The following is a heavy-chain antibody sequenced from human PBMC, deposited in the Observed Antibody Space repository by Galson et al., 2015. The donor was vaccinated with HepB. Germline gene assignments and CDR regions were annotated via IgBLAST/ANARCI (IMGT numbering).Heavy chain of an antibody. V-gene: IGHV3-48*01. CDR2: ISSSSSTI. CDR3: ARTGQPHSTIFGNRTVDP. CDR1: GFTFSFYG. Sequence: SLRLSCAASGFTFSFYGMSWVRQAPGKGLEWVSYISSSSSTIYYADSVKGRFTISRDNAKNSLYLQMNSLRAEDTAVYYCARTGQPHSTIFGNRTVDPWGQGTLVTVSS. J-gene: IGHJ5*02. D-gene: IGHD3-3*01.